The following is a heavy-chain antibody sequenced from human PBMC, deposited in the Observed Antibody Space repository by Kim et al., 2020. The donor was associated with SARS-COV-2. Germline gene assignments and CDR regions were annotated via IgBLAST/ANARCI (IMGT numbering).Heavy chain of an antibody. Sequence: YAQKFQGRVTMTRDTSTSTVYMELSSLRSEDTAVYYCARTILQIKTEFDYWGQGTLVTVSS. J-gene: IGHJ4*02. CDR3: ARTILQIKTEFDY. V-gene: IGHV1-46*01. D-gene: IGHD1-26*01.